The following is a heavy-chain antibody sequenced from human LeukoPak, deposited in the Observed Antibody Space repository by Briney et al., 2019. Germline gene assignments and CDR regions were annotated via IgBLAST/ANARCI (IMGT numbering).Heavy chain of an antibody. CDR1: GGSFSGYY. CDR2: INHSGST. V-gene: IGHV4-34*01. D-gene: IGHD2-15*01. J-gene: IGHJ4*02. CDR3: ARGLGLCSGGSCYFDY. Sequence: SETLSLTCAVYGGSFSGYYWSWIRQPPGKGLEWIGEINHSGSTNYNPSLKSRVTISVDTFKNQFSLKLSSVTAADTAVYYCARGLGLCSGGSCYFDYWGQGTLVTVSS.